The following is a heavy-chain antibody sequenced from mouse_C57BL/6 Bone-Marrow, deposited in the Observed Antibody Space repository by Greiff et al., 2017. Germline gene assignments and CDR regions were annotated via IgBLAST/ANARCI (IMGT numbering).Heavy chain of an antibody. J-gene: IGHJ2*01. V-gene: IGHV14-4*01. CDR1: GFNIKDDY. CDR3: TTGRLRLFDY. Sequence: EVQLQESGAELVRPGASVKLSCTASGFNIKDDYMHWVKQRPEQGLEWIGWIDPENGDTEYASKFQGKATITADTSSNTAYLQLSSLTSEDTAVYYCTTGRLRLFDYWGQGTTLTVSS. CDR2: IDPENGDT. D-gene: IGHD2-4*01.